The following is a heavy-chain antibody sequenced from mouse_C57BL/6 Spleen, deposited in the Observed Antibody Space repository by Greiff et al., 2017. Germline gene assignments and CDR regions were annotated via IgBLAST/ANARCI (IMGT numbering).Heavy chain of an antibody. Sequence: QVQLQQPGAELVKPGASVTLSCTASGYTFTSYWMQWVKQRPGQGLEWIVEIVPSDSYTNYNQKFKGKATLTVDTSSSTAYVQLRNLPSEDSAVYDCGVLRLDYWGQGTTLTVSS. CDR3: GVLRLDY. CDR2: IVPSDSYT. D-gene: IGHD1-1*01. V-gene: IGHV1-50*01. J-gene: IGHJ2*01. CDR1: GYTFTSYW.